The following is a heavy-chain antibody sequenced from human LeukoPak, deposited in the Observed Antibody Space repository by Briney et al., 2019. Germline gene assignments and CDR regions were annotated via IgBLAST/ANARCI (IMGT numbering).Heavy chain of an antibody. CDR3: ARDGVMSYYDILTGNWFDP. CDR1: GYTFTSYY. CDR2: INPSGGST. D-gene: IGHD3-9*01. Sequence: ASVKLSCKASGYTFTSYYMHWVRHAPGQGLEWMGIINPSGGSTSYAQKFQGRVTMTRDTSTSTVYMELSSLRSEDTAVYYCARDGVMSYYDILTGNWFDPWGQGTLVTVSS. J-gene: IGHJ5*02. V-gene: IGHV1-46*01.